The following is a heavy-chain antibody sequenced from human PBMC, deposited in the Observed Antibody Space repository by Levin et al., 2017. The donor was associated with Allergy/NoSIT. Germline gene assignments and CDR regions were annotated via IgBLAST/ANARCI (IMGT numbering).Heavy chain of an antibody. Sequence: SQTLSLTCTVSGGSVSSGPYYWSWIRQPPGEGLEWIGYISYSAGSNYHPSVKSRVTISVDTSKNQFSLKLSSVTAADTAVYYCARSVVVAAIFRGFDPWGQGTLVTVSS. CDR3: ARSVVVAAIFRGFDP. CDR1: GGSVSSGPYY. J-gene: IGHJ5*02. V-gene: IGHV4-61*01. CDR2: ISYSAGS. D-gene: IGHD2-15*01.